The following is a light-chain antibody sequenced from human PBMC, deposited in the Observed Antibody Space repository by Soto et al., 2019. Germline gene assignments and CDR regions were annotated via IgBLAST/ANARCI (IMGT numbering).Light chain of an antibody. CDR2: DVN. CDR1: ASDIGGYTF. CDR3: SAHGGTNPYV. J-gene: IGLJ1*01. Sequence: QSALTPPPSASGSPGQSVAISCTGTASDIGGYTFVSWYQQHPGKAPKLLIYDVNKRPSGVPDRFSGSKSGNTASLTVSGLQAEDEADYYCSAHGGTNPYVFGTGTKLTVL. V-gene: IGLV2-8*01.